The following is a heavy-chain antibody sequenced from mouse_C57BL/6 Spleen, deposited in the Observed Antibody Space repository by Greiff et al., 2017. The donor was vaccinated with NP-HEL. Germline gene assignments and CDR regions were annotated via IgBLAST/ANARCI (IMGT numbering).Heavy chain of an antibody. CDR2: IYPGDGDT. CDR1: GYTFSSSW. Sequence: QVQLQQSGPELVKPGASVKISCKASGYTFSSSWMNWVKQRPGTGLEWIGRIYPGDGDTNSNGKFKGKATLTADKSSSTAYMQLSSRTSEDSAVYFCARDSYCFDYWGQGTTLTVSS. CDR3: ARDSYCFDY. J-gene: IGHJ2*01. V-gene: IGHV1-82*01.